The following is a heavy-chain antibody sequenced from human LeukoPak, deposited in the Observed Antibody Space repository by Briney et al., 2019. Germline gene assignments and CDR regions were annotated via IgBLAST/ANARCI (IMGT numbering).Heavy chain of an antibody. J-gene: IGHJ4*02. Sequence: SQTLSLTCTVSGGSITSGGYHWSWIRQHPGQGLEWIGYISYSGTTYYNPSLKSRLTISLGTSKNQFSLQLSSVTAADTAMYYCATCKNGYSDKWGQGTQVTVSS. CDR2: ISYSGTT. V-gene: IGHV4-31*03. CDR1: GGSITSGGYH. D-gene: IGHD2-8*01. CDR3: ATCKNGYSDK.